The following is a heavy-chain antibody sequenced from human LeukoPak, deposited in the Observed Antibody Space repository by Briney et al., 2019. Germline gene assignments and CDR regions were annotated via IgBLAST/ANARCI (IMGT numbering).Heavy chain of an antibody. D-gene: IGHD4-17*01. CDR1: GGTFSSYA. J-gene: IGHJ4*02. CDR2: IIPIFGTA. Sequence: GASVKVSCKASGGTFSSYAISWVRQAPGQGLEWMGGIIPIFGTANYAQQFQGRVTITADESTSTAYMELSSLRSEDTAVYYCARKATVTGQYYFDYWGQGTLVTVSS. CDR3: ARKATVTGQYYFDY. V-gene: IGHV1-69*01.